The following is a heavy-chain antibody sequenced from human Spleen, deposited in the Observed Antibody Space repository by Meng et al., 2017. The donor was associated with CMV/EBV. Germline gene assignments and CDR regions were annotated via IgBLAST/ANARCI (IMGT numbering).Heavy chain of an antibody. CDR3: ARVWGWEVLLTSADY. V-gene: IGHV4-39*07. D-gene: IGHD3-9*01. Sequence: SETLSLTCSVSSRAISLNSDYWGWVRQPPGKGLEWIGSIYYSGSPYYNPSLKSRVTLSLDTSNNRFSLKLSSVTAADTAVYYCARVWGWEVLLTSADYWGPGTLVTVSS. CDR2: IYYSGSP. CDR1: SRAISLNSDY. J-gene: IGHJ4*02.